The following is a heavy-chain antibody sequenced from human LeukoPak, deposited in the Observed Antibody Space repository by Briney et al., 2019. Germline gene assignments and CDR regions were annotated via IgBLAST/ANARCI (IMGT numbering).Heavy chain of an antibody. CDR2: IYHSGST. V-gene: IGHV4-39*01. Sequence: SETLSLTCTVSGGSISSTSSYWGWIRQPPGKGLEWIGSIYHSGSTYYNPSLKSRVTISVDTSKNQFSLKLSSVTAADTAVHYCARHGMTAVTSLDYWGQGTLVTVSS. CDR1: GGSISSTSSY. CDR3: ARHGMTAVTSLDY. J-gene: IGHJ4*02. D-gene: IGHD4-17*01.